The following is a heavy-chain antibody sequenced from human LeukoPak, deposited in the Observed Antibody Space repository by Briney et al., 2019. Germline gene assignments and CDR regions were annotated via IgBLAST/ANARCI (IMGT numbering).Heavy chain of an antibody. Sequence: GGSLRLSCAASGFTFSSYSMNLVRQAPGKGLEWVSSISSSSSYIYYADSVKGRFTISRDNAKNSLYLQMNSLRAEDTAVYYCARNLRYCSSTSCPTDAFDIWGQGTMVTVSS. CDR2: ISSSSSYI. CDR3: ARNLRYCSSTSCPTDAFDI. J-gene: IGHJ3*02. CDR1: GFTFSSYS. V-gene: IGHV3-21*01. D-gene: IGHD2-2*01.